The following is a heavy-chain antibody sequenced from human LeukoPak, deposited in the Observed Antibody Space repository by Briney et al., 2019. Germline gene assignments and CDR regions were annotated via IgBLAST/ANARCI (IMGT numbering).Heavy chain of an antibody. D-gene: IGHD3-22*01. V-gene: IGHV3-73*01. J-gene: IGHJ4*02. Sequence: GGSLRLSCAASGFTFSGSGIHWVRQASGKGLEWVGRIRGKANNYATAYAASVKGRFTISRDDSKNTAYLQMNSLKTEDTAVYSCTRLPDSSGGFDSWGQGILVTVSS. CDR3: TRLPDSSGGFDS. CDR1: GFTFSGSG. CDR2: IRGKANNYAT.